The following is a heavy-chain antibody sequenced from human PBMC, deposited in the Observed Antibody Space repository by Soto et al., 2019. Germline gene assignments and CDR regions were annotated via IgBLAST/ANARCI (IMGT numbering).Heavy chain of an antibody. CDR3: ARGGDWKFDY. V-gene: IGHV4-4*02. J-gene: IGHJ4*02. CDR2: IHHSGRT. CDR1: DDSISSDKW. D-gene: IGHD2-21*02. Sequence: QVQLQESGPGLVKPSGTLSLTCAVSDDSISSDKWWSWVRQPPGKGLEWIGEIHHSGRTNCNPSLKIRVTILVEKSKNQVSLGLSSMTAADTAVYYCARGGDWKFDYWGQGTLVTVAS.